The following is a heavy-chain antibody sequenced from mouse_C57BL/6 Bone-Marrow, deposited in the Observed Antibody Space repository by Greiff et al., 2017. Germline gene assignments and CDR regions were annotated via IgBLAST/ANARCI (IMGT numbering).Heavy chain of an antibody. V-gene: IGHV10-1*01. D-gene: IGHD2-1*01. CDR1: GFSFNTYA. J-gene: IGHJ2*01. Sequence: EVKLMESGGGLVQPKGSLKLSCAASGFSFNTYAMNWVRQAPGKGLEWVARIRSKSNNYATYYADSVKDRYTISRDDSESMLYLQMNNLKTEDTAMYYCVRHGKGDDYWGQGTTLTVSS. CDR2: IRSKSNNYAT. CDR3: VRHGKGDDY.